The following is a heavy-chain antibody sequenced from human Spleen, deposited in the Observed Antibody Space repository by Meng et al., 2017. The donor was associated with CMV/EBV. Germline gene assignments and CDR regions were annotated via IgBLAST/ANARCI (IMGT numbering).Heavy chain of an antibody. V-gene: IGHV4-30-4*08. D-gene: IGHD4-17*01. Sequence: VAGGSISRGDYYWSWIRQPPGTGLEWIGYIYYSGSTYYNPSLKSRVSISVDTSKSQFSLKLNSVTATDTAVYYCATATVTTYWYFDLWGRGTLVTVSS. CDR2: IYYSGST. CDR1: GGSISRGDYY. CDR3: ATATVTTYWYFDL. J-gene: IGHJ2*01.